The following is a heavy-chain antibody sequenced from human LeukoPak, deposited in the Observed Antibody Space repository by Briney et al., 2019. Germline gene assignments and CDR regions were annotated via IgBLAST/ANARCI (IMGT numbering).Heavy chain of an antibody. D-gene: IGHD1-26*01. CDR3: ARVTRSGSYYYYYGMDV. CDR1: GGSISSYY. V-gene: IGHV4-59*01. CDR2: IYYSGST. Sequence: SETLSLTCTVSGGSISSYYWSWIRQPPGKGLEWIGYIYYSGSTNYNPSLKSRVTISVDTSKNQFSLKLSSVTTADTAVYYCARVTRSGSYYYYYGMDVWGQGTTVTVSS. J-gene: IGHJ6*02.